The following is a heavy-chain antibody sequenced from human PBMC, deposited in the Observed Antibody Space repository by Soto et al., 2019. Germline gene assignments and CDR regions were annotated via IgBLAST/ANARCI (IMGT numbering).Heavy chain of an antibody. J-gene: IGHJ4*02. D-gene: IGHD2-15*01. CDR1: GFTFSSYA. CDR2: IRGSGENT. Sequence: EVQLLESGGALLQPGGSLRLSCAASGFTFSSYAMNWVRQTPGKGLQWVSAIRGSGENTYYADAVKVRFTIARDNSKNILYLHMEGLTVEDTAMYYCAKEPTAVDPRDLFGGNPPADYWGQGTLVTVSS. V-gene: IGHV3-23*01. CDR3: AKEPTAVDPRDLFGGNPPADY.